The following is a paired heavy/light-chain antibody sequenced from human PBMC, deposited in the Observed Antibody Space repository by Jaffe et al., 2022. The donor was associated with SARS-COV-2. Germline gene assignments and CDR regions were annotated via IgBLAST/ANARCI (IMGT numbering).Light chain of an antibody. CDR2: ENN. CDR3: GTWDKSLSGFV. V-gene: IGLV1-51*02. CDR1: SSNIGSNY. J-gene: IGLJ2*01. Sequence: QSVLTQPPSISAAPGQKVTISCSGSSSNIGSNYLSWYQQLPGAAPRLLIYENNKRPSGIPGRFSGSTSGTSATLDITGLQTGDEADYYCGTWDKSLSGFVFGGGTKLTVL.
Heavy chain of an antibody. CDR2: FNSDGSNT. V-gene: IGHV3-74*03. CDR3: AGGGSYRLTY. CDR1: GFTFSNYW. J-gene: IGHJ4*02. Sequence: EVQLVESGGGLVQPGGSLRLSCAASGFTFSNYWLHWVRQAPGKGLMWVARFNSDGSNTMFADSVMGRFTISRDSARNIFLLQMNTLRVEDTAVYFCAGGGSYRLTYWGQGALVTVSS. D-gene: IGHD1-26*01.